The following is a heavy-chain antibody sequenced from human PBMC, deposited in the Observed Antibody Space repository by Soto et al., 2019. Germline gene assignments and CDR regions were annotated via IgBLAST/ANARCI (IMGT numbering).Heavy chain of an antibody. D-gene: IGHD3-16*01. CDR1: GVSISSSSYY. CDR3: ARGRYDYVLYFDY. Sequence: PSETLSLTCTVSGVSISSSSYYWGWIRQPPGKGLEWIGSIYYSGSTNYNPSLKSRVTISVDTSKNQFSLKLSSVTAADTAVYYCARGRYDYVLYFDYWGQGTLVTVSS. J-gene: IGHJ4*02. V-gene: IGHV4-39*07. CDR2: IYYSGST.